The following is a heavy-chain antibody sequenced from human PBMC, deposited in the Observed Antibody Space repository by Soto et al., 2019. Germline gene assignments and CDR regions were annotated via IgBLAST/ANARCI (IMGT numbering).Heavy chain of an antibody. V-gene: IGHV4-4*02. CDR1: GGSISSSNW. CDR2: IYHSGST. CDR3: ARFPLTVTTALDY. J-gene: IGHJ4*02. Sequence: SETLSLTCAVSGGSISSSNWWSWVRQPPGKGLEWIGEIYHSGSTNYNPSLKSRVTISVDKSKNQFSLTLSSVTAADTAVYYCARFPLTVTTALDYWGQGTLVTVSS. D-gene: IGHD4-4*01.